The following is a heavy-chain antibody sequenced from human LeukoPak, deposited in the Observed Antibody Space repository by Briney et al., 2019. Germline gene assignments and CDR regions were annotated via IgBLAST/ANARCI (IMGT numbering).Heavy chain of an antibody. CDR2: IYSGDTT. J-gene: IGHJ4*02. Sequence: SGGSLRLSCAASGFTVSTNYMSWVRQAPGKGLEWVSVIYSGDTTFYADSVRGKFTISRDNSKNTLYLQMNSLRAEDTAVYYCASILRSSSGYHFDYWGQGTLVTVSS. CDR3: ASILRSSSGYHFDY. V-gene: IGHV3-66*01. D-gene: IGHD3-10*01. CDR1: GFTVSTNY.